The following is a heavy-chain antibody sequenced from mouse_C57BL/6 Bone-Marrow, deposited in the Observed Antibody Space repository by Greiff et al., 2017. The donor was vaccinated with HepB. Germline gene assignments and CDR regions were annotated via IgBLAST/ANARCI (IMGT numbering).Heavy chain of an antibody. D-gene: IGHD2-1*01. Sequence: QVQLQQSGAELVRPGASVKMSCKASGYTFTSYNMHWVKQTPRQGLEWIGAIYPRNGDTSYNQTFKDKATLTVDKSSSTAYMQLSSLTSEDSAVYYCARWNGNYWFAYWGQGTLVTVSA. V-gene: IGHV1-12*01. CDR1: GYTFTSYN. CDR2: IYPRNGDT. J-gene: IGHJ3*01. CDR3: ARWNGNYWFAY.